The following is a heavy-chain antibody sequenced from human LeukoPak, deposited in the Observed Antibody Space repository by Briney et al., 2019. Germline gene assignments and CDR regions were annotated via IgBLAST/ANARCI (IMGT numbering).Heavy chain of an antibody. J-gene: IGHJ4*02. V-gene: IGHV3-30*04. CDR2: ISYDGSNK. CDR1: GFTFSSYA. D-gene: IGHD2-21*01. CDR3: ARDPLGDSTYYFNY. Sequence: GGSLRLSCAASGFTFSSYAMHWIRQAPGKGLEWVAVISYDGSNKYYADSVKGRFTISRDNSKNTLYLQMNSLRAEDTAVYYCARDPLGDSTYYFNYWGQGTLVTVSS.